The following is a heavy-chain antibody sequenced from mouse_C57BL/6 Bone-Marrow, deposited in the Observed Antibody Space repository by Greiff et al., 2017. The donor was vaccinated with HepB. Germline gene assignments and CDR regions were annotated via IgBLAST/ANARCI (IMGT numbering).Heavy chain of an antibody. CDR3: ARRCDGYYDYAMDY. J-gene: IGHJ4*01. D-gene: IGHD2-3*01. CDR2: INPGSGGT. CDR1: GYAFTNYL. V-gene: IGHV1-54*01. Sequence: VQLQQSGAELVRPGTSVKVSCKASGYAFTNYLIEWVKQRPGQGLEWIGVINPGSGGTNYTEKFTGKATLTADKSSSTAYMQLSSLTSEDSAVYFCARRCDGYYDYAMDYWGQGTSVTVSS.